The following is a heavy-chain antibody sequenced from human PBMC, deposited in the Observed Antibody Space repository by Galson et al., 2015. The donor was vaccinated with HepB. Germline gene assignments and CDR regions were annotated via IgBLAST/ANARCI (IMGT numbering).Heavy chain of an antibody. D-gene: IGHD3-10*01. V-gene: IGHV3-30*04. J-gene: IGHJ6*02. CDR2: ISYDGSNK. Sequence: LRLSCAASGFTFSSYAMHWVRQAPGKGLEWVAVISYDGSNKYYADSVKGRFTISRDNSKNTLYLQMNSLRAEDTAVYYCAREEGYYGSGTYYGMDVWGQGTTVTVSS. CDR3: AREEGYYGSGTYYGMDV. CDR1: GFTFSSYA.